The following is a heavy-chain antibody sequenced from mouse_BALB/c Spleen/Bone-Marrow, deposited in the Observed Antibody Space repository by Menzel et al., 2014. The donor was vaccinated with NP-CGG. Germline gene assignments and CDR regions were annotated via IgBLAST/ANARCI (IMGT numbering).Heavy chain of an antibody. Sequence: EVQGVESGGGLVQPGGSLRLSCATSGFTFTDYYMSWVRQPPGKALEWLGFIRNKANGYTTEYSASVKSRFTISRDNSQSILYLQMNTLRAEDSATYYCARDDYRYDGWYFDVWGAGTTVTVSS. CDR3: ARDDYRYDGWYFDV. CDR2: IRNKANGYTT. J-gene: IGHJ1*01. D-gene: IGHD2-14*01. V-gene: IGHV7-3*02. CDR1: GFTFTDYY.